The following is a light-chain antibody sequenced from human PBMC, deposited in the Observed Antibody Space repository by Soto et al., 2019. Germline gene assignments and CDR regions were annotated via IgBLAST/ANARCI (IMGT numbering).Light chain of an antibody. CDR1: QSVSSY. V-gene: IGKV3-11*01. Sequence: EIVLTQSPATLSFSPGERATLSCRASQSVSSYLAWYQQKPGQAPRLLIYDASNRATGIPARFRGRGSGTDFTLTISSLETEDFDVYYCQQRSNWPPLTFGGGTKVEIK. CDR3: QQRSNWPPLT. J-gene: IGKJ4*01. CDR2: DAS.